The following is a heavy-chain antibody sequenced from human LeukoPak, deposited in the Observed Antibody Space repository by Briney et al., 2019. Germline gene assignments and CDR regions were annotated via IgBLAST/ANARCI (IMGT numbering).Heavy chain of an antibody. V-gene: IGHV4-30-4*08. CDR2: IYYSGST. D-gene: IGHD3-9*01. J-gene: IGHJ3*02. CDR3: RGYFDWSYDAFDI. CDR1: GGSISSGDYY. Sequence: SETLSLTCTVSGGSISSGDYYWSWIRQPPGKGLEWIGYIYYSGSTYYNPSLKSRVTISVDTSKNQFSLKLSSVTAADTAVYYCRGYFDWSYDAFDIWGQGTMVTVSS.